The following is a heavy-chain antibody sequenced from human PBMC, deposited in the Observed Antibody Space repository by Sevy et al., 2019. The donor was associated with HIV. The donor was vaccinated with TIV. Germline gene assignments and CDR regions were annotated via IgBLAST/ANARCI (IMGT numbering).Heavy chain of an antibody. Sequence: GGSLRLSCAGSGFTFSNYWMSWVRQAPGKGLEWVANIKRDGSEKYYVASVKGRFTISRDNAKTSLYLQMNCLRAEDTAVYYCARERGGHLFDYWGQGTLVTVSS. CDR3: ARERGGHLFDY. CDR1: GFTFSNYW. J-gene: IGHJ4*02. CDR2: IKRDGSEK. V-gene: IGHV3-7*01. D-gene: IGHD3-10*01.